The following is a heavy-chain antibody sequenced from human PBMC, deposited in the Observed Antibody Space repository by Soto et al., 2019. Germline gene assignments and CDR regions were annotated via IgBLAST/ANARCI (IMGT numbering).Heavy chain of an antibody. V-gene: IGHV4-30-4*01. CDR2: IYYSGST. CDR3: STVVYGTAYCMDV. D-gene: IGHD3-10*01. Sequence: PSETLSLTCTVSGGSISSGDYYWSWIRQPPGKGLEWIGYIYYSGSTYYNPSLKSRVTISVDTSKNQFSLNLSSVTAADTAVYYCSTVVYGTAYCMDVSCPGPTVSVS. CDR1: GGSISSGDYY. J-gene: IGHJ6*02.